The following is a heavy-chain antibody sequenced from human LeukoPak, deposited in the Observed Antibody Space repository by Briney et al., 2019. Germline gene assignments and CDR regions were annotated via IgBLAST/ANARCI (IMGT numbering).Heavy chain of an antibody. CDR1: GGTFSSYA. Sequence: GASVKVSCKASGGTFSSYAFSWVRQAPGHGLEWMGRIIPILGIANYAQKFQGRVTITADKSTSTAYMELSSLRSEDTAVYYCARDSKATVDPSGGPWGQGTLVTVSS. D-gene: IGHD3-16*01. V-gene: IGHV1-69*04. CDR2: IIPILGIA. CDR3: ARDSKATVDPSGGP. J-gene: IGHJ4*02.